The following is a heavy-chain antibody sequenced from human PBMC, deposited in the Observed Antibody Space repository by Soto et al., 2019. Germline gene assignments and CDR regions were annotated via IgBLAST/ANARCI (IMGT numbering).Heavy chain of an antibody. Sequence: SVKVSCKASGGTFSSYAISWVRQAPGQGLEWMGGIIPIFGTANYAQKFQGRVTITADESTSTAYMELSSLRSEDTAVYYCAREVGSSSWYGKDNWFDPWGQGTLVTVSS. CDR3: AREVGSSSWYGKDNWFDP. V-gene: IGHV1-69*13. CDR1: GGTFSSYA. D-gene: IGHD6-13*01. CDR2: IIPIFGTA. J-gene: IGHJ5*02.